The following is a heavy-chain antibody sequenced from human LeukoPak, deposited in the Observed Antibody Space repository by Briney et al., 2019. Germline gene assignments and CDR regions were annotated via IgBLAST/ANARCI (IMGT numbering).Heavy chain of an antibody. CDR1: GGSISGYY. Sequence: PSETLSLTCTVSGGSISGYYWSWIRQPPGKGLEWIGYIYYSGRTTYNPSLKRRLTMSMDTSKKQFSVRLSSVAAADTAVYFCARDLGPSRGFDYWGQGTLVTVSS. J-gene: IGHJ4*02. CDR3: ARDLGPSRGFDY. V-gene: IGHV4-59*01. D-gene: IGHD3-10*01. CDR2: IYYSGRT.